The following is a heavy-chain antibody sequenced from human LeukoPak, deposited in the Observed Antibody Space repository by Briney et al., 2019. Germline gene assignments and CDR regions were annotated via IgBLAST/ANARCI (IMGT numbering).Heavy chain of an antibody. CDR3: ARRNSGSGNFDC. CDR1: GGSISSSTYY. CDR2: MYYGGST. Sequence: SETLSLTCTVSGGSISSSTYYWGWVPQPPGKGLEWIGNMYYGGSTYYNPSLKSRVTISVDTSNNQFSLKLSSVTAADTAMYYCARRNSGSGNFDCWGQGTLVTVSS. V-gene: IGHV4-39*01. D-gene: IGHD3-10*01. J-gene: IGHJ4*02.